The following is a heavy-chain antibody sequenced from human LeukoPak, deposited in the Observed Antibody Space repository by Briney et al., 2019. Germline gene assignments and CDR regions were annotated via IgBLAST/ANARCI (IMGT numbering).Heavy chain of an antibody. CDR3: ASVLPGGWWYFDY. V-gene: IGHV1-18*04. J-gene: IGHJ4*02. D-gene: IGHD2-8*02. Sequence: GASVKVSCKASGYTFTSYGISWVRQAAGQGREWMGWNSAYNGNTNYAQKLQGRVTMTTDTSTSTAYMELRSLRSDDTAVYYCASVLPGGWWYFDYWGQGTLVTVSS. CDR1: GYTFTSYG. CDR2: NSAYNGNT.